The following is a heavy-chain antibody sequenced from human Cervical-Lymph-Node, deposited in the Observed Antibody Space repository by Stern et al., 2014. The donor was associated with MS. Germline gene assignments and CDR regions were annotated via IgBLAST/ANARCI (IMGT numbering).Heavy chain of an antibody. J-gene: IGHJ4*02. CDR3: AHDLGY. CDR1: GVSLNTSGVG. Sequence: QITLKESGPAVVKPTQTLTLTCTLSGVSLNTSGVGVNWIRQPPAKRLEWLALIFWDDDKQYSPSLKGRLSISKDTSKTQVVLRMTNMDPVDTGTYYCAHDLGYWGRGTLVIVSS. D-gene: IGHD1-26*01. CDR2: IFWDDDK. V-gene: IGHV2-5*02.